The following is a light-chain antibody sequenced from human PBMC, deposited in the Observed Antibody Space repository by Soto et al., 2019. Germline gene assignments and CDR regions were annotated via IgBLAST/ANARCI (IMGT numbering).Light chain of an antibody. J-gene: IGKJ1*01. Sequence: DIQMTQSPSTLSASVGDRVTITCRASQSISSWLAWYQQKPGKAPKLLIYDASSLESGVPSRFSGSGSGTEFTLTISSLQPDDFPTYYCQQYNSYPVTFGQGTKVEIK. CDR1: QSISSW. V-gene: IGKV1-5*01. CDR3: QQYNSYPVT. CDR2: DAS.